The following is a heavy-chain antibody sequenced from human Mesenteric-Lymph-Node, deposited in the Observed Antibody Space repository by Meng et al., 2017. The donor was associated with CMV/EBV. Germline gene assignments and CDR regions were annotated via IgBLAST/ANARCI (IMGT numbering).Heavy chain of an antibody. Sequence: SETLSLTCTVSSGSISNTNCYWGWIRQPPGKGLEWIGSIYYTGSTHYNPSLKNRVTISVDTSKNQFSLKLSSVTAADTAVYYCARDGMIVSGNWFDPWGQGTLVTVSS. J-gene: IGHJ5*02. CDR1: SGSISNTNCY. CDR3: ARDGMIVSGNWFDP. D-gene: IGHD3-22*01. CDR2: IYYTGST. V-gene: IGHV4-39*07.